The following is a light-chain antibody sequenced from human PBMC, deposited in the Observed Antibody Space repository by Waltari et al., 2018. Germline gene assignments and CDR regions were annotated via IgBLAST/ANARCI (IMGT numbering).Light chain of an antibody. CDR1: TGPVTSDHH. CDR2: DTS. CDR3: LLACGGIRV. J-gene: IGLJ2*01. Sequence: QAVVTQEPSVTVSPGGTVTLTCGSNTGPVTSDHHPYWFQLKPGQAPITLIYDTSVRQSWILGRFSGAILGDKAALTVSGSMPEDEATYFCLLACGGIRVFGGGTMLTVL. V-gene: IGLV7-46*01.